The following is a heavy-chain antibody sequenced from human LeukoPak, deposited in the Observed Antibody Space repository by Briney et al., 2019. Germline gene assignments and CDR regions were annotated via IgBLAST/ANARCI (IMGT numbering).Heavy chain of an antibody. CDR2: INPNSGGT. CDR3: ARANDIPSGQLESDY. CDR1: GYTFTGYY. V-gene: IGHV1-2*02. Sequence: ASVKVSCKASGYTFTGYYMHWVRQAPGQGLEWMGWINPNSGGTNYAQKFQGRVTMTRDTSISTAYMELSRLRSDDTAVYYCARANDIPSGQLESDYWGQGTLVTVSS. D-gene: IGHD6-13*01. J-gene: IGHJ4*02.